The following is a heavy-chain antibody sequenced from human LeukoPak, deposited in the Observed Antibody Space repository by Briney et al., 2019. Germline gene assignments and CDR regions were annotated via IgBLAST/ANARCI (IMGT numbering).Heavy chain of an antibody. V-gene: IGHV4-34*01. J-gene: IGHJ3*02. CDR3: AGRRRRYCSGGSCYSFGAFDI. D-gene: IGHD2-15*01. CDR1: GGSFSGYY. Sequence: SETLSLTCAVYGGSFSGYYWSWIRQPPGKGLEWIGEINHSGSTNYNPSLKSRVTISVDTSKNQFSLKLSSVTAADTAVYYCAGRRRRYCSGGSCYSFGAFDIWGQGTMVTVSS. CDR2: INHSGST.